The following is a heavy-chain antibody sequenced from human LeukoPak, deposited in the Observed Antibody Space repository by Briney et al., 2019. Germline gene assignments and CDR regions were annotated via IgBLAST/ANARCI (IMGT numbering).Heavy chain of an antibody. CDR3: ARHSPTGWYYFDS. J-gene: IGHJ4*02. Sequence: SETLSLTCSVSGDSMTTFDWSWLRQPAGKGLEWVGQVFTSGTTAYSASLKRRLTISLDKSNNQVSLKLISVTAADTAVYYCARHSPTGWYYFDSWGQGALVIVSS. CDR2: VFTSGTT. V-gene: IGHV4-4*07. D-gene: IGHD6-19*01. CDR1: GDSMTTFD.